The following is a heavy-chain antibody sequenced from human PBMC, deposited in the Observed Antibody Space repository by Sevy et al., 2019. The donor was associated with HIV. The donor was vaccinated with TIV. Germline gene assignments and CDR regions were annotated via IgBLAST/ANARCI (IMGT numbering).Heavy chain of an antibody. CDR2: IWYDGSNK. CDR3: AREGIAVAGIGYYFDY. J-gene: IGHJ4*02. Sequence: GGSLRLSCAASGFTFSTYGMHWVRQAPGKGLEWVAIIWYDGSNKNYADSVKGRFTISRDNSKNTLYLQMNSLRAEDTAVYYCAREGIAVAGIGYYFDYWGQGTLVTVSS. CDR1: GFTFSTYG. D-gene: IGHD6-19*01. V-gene: IGHV3-33*01.